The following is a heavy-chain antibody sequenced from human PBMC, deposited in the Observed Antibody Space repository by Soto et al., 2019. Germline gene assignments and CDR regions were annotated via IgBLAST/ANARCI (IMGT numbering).Heavy chain of an antibody. D-gene: IGHD3-3*01. CDR1: GFTFSSYA. Sequence: GSLRLSCAASGFTFSSYAMSWVRQAPGKGLEWVSAISGSGGSTYYADSVKGRFTISRDNSKNTLYLQMNSLRAEDTAVYYCAKDPQEYDFSSGHTRPYWGQGTLVTVSS. CDR3: AKDPQEYDFSSGHTRPY. CDR2: ISGSGGST. V-gene: IGHV3-23*01. J-gene: IGHJ4*02.